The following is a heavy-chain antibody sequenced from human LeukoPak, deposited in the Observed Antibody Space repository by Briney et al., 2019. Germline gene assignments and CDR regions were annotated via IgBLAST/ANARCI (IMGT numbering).Heavy chain of an antibody. Sequence: ASVKVSCKASGYTFTSYGISWVGQAPGQGLEWMGWISAYNGNTNYAQKLQGRVTMTTDTSTSTAYMELRSLRSDDTAVYYCARDVRRQLAHNWFDPWGQGTLVTVSS. V-gene: IGHV1-18*01. CDR2: ISAYNGNT. J-gene: IGHJ5*02. CDR1: GYTFTSYG. CDR3: ARDVRRQLAHNWFDP. D-gene: IGHD6-13*01.